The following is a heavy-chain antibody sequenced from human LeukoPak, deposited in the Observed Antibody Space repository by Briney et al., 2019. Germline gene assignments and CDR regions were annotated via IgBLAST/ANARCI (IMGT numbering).Heavy chain of an antibody. D-gene: IGHD6-19*01. J-gene: IGHJ4*02. Sequence: PSETLSLTCAVYGGSFSGYYWSWIRQPPGKGLEWIGEINHSGSTNYNPSLKSRVTISVDTSKNQFTLKLRSVTAADTAVYYCARGLGRERLVSSGWYYYNYWGQGTLVTVTS. CDR1: GGSFSGYY. V-gene: IGHV4-34*01. CDR3: ARGLGRERLVSSGWYYYNY. CDR2: INHSGST.